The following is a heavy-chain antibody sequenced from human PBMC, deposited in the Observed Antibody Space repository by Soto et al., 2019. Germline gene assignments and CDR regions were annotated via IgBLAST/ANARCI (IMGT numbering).Heavy chain of an antibody. J-gene: IGHJ4*02. Sequence: SETLSLTCTVTGGSISGYFWGWVRQPPGKRLEWIGFIHYSGSINYNPSLMSRVTISVDMSKKQFSLKLTSVTAADTAVYYCARDRGAYDYGNYVPRPEYYFDSWGQGTLVTVSS. CDR2: IHYSGSI. V-gene: IGHV4-59*01. CDR1: GGSISGYF. D-gene: IGHD4-17*01. CDR3: ARDRGAYDYGNYVPRPEYYFDS.